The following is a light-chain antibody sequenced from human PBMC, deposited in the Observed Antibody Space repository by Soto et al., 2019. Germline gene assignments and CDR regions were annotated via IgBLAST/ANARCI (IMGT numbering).Light chain of an antibody. V-gene: IGLV2-8*01. CDR1: SSDVGDNY. J-gene: IGLJ1*01. Sequence: QSALTQPPSASGSPGQSVTISCTGTSSDVGDNYVSWYQQHLGKAPKLIIYEVSQRPSGVPDRFSGSKSGNTASLTVSGLQAEDEADYFCTSFTSTSSLYVFGTGTKVTVL. CDR3: TSFTSTSSLYV. CDR2: EVS.